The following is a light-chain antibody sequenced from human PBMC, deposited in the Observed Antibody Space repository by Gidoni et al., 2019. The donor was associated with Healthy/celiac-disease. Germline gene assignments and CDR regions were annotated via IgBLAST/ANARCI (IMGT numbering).Light chain of an antibody. J-gene: IGKJ1*01. CDR1: QSVSSN. Sequence: EIVMTQSPATLSVSPGERATLSCRASQSVSSNLAWYQQKPGQAPRLLIYGASTRATGSPARFSGSGSGTEFTLTIRSLQSEDFAVYYGQQYNNWPTWTFGQGTKVEIK. CDR2: GAS. CDR3: QQYNNWPTWT. V-gene: IGKV3-15*01.